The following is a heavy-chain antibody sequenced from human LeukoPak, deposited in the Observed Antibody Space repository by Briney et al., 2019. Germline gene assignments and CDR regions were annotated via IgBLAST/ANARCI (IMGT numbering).Heavy chain of an antibody. CDR1: GGSFSGYY. D-gene: IGHD3-10*01. V-gene: IGHV4-34*01. CDR2: INLSGST. CDR3: ARGQSGSYYYYYYYMDV. J-gene: IGHJ6*03. Sequence: PPETLSLTCAVYGGSFSGYYWSWIRQPPGKGLEWIGEINLSGSTNYNPSLKSRVTISVDTSKNQFSLKLSSVTAADTAVYYCARGQSGSYYYYYYYMDVWGKGTTVTVSS.